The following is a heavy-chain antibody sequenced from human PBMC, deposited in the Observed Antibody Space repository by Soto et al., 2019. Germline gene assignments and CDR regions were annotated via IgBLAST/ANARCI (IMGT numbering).Heavy chain of an antibody. CDR2: INAGNGNT. CDR1: GYTFTSYA. V-gene: IGHV1-3*01. CDR3: ARETNYDFWSGYYTWFDP. Sequence: QVQLVQSGAEVKKPGASVKVSCKASGYTFTSYAMHWVRQAPGQRLEWMGWINAGNGNTKYTQKFQGRVTITRDTSASTAYMELSSLRSEDTAVYYCARETNYDFWSGYYTWFDPWGQGTLVTVSS. J-gene: IGHJ5*02. D-gene: IGHD3-3*01.